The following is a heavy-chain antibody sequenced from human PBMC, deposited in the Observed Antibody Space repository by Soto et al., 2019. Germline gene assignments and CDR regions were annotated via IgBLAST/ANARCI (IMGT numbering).Heavy chain of an antibody. CDR1: GFTFSSYA. Sequence: EVQLLESGGGLVQPGGSLRLSCAASGFTFSSYAMSWVRQAPGKGLEWVSAISGSGGSTYYADSVKGRFTISRDNSKNTLYLQMNSLRAEDTAVYYCAKDPKIGRGSGSYKGWWFDPWGQGTLVTVSS. CDR3: AKDPKIGRGSGSYKGWWFDP. CDR2: ISGSGGST. V-gene: IGHV3-23*01. D-gene: IGHD3-10*01. J-gene: IGHJ5*02.